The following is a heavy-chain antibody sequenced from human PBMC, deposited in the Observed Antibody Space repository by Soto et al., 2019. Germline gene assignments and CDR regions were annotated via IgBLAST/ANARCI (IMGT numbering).Heavy chain of an antibody. CDR3: ARQGIPTPLYYFDY. V-gene: IGHV4-39*01. CDR2: IYYSGYT. J-gene: IGHJ4*02. CDR1: GGSISSSSYY. Sequence: SETLSLTCTVSGGSISSSSYYWGWIRQPPGKGLEWIGSIYYSGYTYYNPSLKSRVTISVDTSKNQFSLKLSSVTAADTAVYHCARQGIPTPLYYFDYWSQGALVTVSS. D-gene: IGHD3-10*01.